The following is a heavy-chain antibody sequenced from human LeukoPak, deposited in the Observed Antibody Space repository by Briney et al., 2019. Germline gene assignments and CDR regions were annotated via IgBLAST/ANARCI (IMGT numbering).Heavy chain of an antibody. CDR2: IYSGGST. V-gene: IGHV3-53*01. Sequence: GGSLRLSCAASGFTVSSNYMTWVRQAPGKGLEWISLIYSGGSTYYADSVKGRFTISRDNSKNTLYLQMNSLRAEDTAVYYCAAYSSCDYWGQGALVTVSS. J-gene: IGHJ4*02. CDR1: GFTVSSNY. D-gene: IGHD6-6*01. CDR3: AAYSSCDY.